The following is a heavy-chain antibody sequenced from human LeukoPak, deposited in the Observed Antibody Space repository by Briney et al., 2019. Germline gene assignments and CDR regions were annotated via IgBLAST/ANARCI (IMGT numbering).Heavy chain of an antibody. V-gene: IGHV1-2*02. D-gene: IGHD1-26*01. Sequence: GASVKVSCKASGYTFTGYYMHWVRQAPGQGLEWMGWINPNSGGTNYAQKFQGRVTMTRDTSISTAYMELSRLRSDDTAVYYCAIYSGSYLRSGGLHMDVWGQGTTVTVSS. J-gene: IGHJ6*02. CDR3: AIYSGSYLRSGGLHMDV. CDR1: GYTFTGYY. CDR2: INPNSGGT.